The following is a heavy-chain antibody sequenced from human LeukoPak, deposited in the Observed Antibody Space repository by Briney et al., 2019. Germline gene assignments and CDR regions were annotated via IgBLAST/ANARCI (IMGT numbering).Heavy chain of an antibody. V-gene: IGHV4-59*01. Sequence: PSETLSLTCTVSGGSISSYYWSWIRQPPGKGLEWIGYIYYSGSTNYNPSLKSRVTISVDTSKNQFSLKLSSVTAEDTAVYYCARVSGLRSGSYYSQGPDYWGQGTLVTVSS. J-gene: IGHJ4*02. CDR1: GGSISSYY. CDR2: IYYSGST. D-gene: IGHD3-10*01. CDR3: ARVSGLRSGSYYSQGPDY.